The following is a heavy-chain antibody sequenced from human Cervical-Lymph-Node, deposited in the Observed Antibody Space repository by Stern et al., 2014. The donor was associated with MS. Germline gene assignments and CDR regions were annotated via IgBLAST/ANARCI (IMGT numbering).Heavy chain of an antibody. CDR1: GGSTYRGTYY. D-gene: IGHD3/OR15-3a*01. J-gene: IGHJ6*02. Sequence: QVQLQESGPGLVEPSQTLSLICSVSGGSTYRGTYYWTWIRQHPGKGLEWVGNIFYTGRTQSNPSLQSRVTLAIDNGNQFSLRLSSVTAADTAVYYCARDVLPGRGEQFGRSFGMGVWGQGTTVIVSS. CDR3: ARDVLPGRGEQFGRSFGMGV. CDR2: IFYTGRT. V-gene: IGHV4-31*03.